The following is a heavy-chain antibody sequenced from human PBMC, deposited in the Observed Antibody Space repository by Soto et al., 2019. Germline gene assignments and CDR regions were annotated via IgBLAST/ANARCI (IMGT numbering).Heavy chain of an antibody. Sequence: QVQLVQSGAEVKKPGSSVKVSCKASGGTFSSYAISWVRQAPGQGLEWMGGIIPIFGTANYAQKFQGRVTITADESTSTAYVELSSLRSEDTAVYYCARDRDYGATRDYFDYWGQGTLVTVSS. CDR2: IIPIFGTA. V-gene: IGHV1-69*01. CDR1: GGTFSSYA. D-gene: IGHD4-17*01. CDR3: ARDRDYGATRDYFDY. J-gene: IGHJ4*02.